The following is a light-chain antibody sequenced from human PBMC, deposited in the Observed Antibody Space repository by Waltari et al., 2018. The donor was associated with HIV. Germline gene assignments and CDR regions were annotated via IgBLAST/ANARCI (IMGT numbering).Light chain of an antibody. CDR2: AAS. CDR1: QSISSY. J-gene: IGKJ1*01. Sequence: DIQLTHPPSSLYASVGYRVTITCRASQSISSYLNWYQQKPGKAPKLLIHAASSLQSGVPSRFSGIGSGTDFTLTISSLQPEDFATYYCQQSYSTSWTFGQGTKVEIK. V-gene: IGKV1-39*01. CDR3: QQSYSTSWT.